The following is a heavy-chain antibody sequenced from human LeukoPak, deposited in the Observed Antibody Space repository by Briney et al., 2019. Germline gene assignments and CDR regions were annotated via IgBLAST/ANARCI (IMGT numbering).Heavy chain of an antibody. CDR2: IIPVLGIA. Sequence: SVKVSCKASGGTFSSYTISWVRQAPGQGLEWMGRIIPVLGIANYAQKFQGRVTITADKSTSTAYMELSSLRSEDTAVYYCARDRAIFGVVDRTPFDYWGQGTLVTVSS. CDR1: GGTFSSYT. J-gene: IGHJ4*02. CDR3: ARDRAIFGVVDRTPFDY. D-gene: IGHD3-3*01. V-gene: IGHV1-69*04.